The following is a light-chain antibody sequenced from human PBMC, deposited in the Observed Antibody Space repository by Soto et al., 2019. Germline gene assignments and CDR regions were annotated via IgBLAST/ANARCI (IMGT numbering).Light chain of an antibody. CDR1: QSVSSNY. V-gene: IGKV3-20*01. J-gene: IGKJ3*01. Sequence: EIVLTQSPGTLSLSPGERATLSCRASQSVSSNYLAWYQQKSGQAPRLLIYGASSRATGIPDRFSGSGSGTDFTLTISRLAPEDFAVYYCQQYYRWPPLTFGPGTKVDIK. CDR2: GAS. CDR3: QQYYRWPPLT.